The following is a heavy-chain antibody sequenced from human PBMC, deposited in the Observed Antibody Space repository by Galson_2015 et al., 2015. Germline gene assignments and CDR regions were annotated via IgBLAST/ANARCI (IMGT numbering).Heavy chain of an antibody. D-gene: IGHD3-9*01. CDR2: IYSGGST. V-gene: IGHV3-53*01. Sequence: SLRLSCAASGFTVSTNYMTWVRQAPGKGLEWLSIIYSGGSTYYADSVRSRFSISRDNSKNTLDLQMNSLRAEDTAVYYCATVTKPLRYFDSWGQGTLVTVSS. J-gene: IGHJ4*02. CDR1: GFTVSTNY. CDR3: ATVTKPLRYFDS.